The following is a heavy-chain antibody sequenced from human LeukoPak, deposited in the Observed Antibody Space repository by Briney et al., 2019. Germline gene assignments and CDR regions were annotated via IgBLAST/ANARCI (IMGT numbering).Heavy chain of an antibody. D-gene: IGHD3-10*02. Sequence: GGSLRLSCAASGFTLSRYGMHWVRQAPGKGLEWVAFIRFDGKNKYYADSVKGRFTISRDNSKNTLYLQMNSLRTEDTAVYYCAELGITMIGGVWGKGTTVTISS. J-gene: IGHJ6*04. CDR3: AELGITMIGGV. CDR2: IRFDGKNK. CDR1: GFTLSRYG. V-gene: IGHV3-30*02.